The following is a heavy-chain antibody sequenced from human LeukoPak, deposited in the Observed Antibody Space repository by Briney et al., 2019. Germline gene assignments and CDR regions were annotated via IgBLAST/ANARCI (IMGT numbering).Heavy chain of an antibody. Sequence: SETLSLTCTVSGGSISSYYWSWIRQPPGKGLEWIGYIYYSGSTNYNPSLKSRVTISVDTSKNQFSLRLSSVTAADTAVYYCARDREDAFDIWGQGTMVTVSS. CDR2: IYYSGST. CDR1: GGSISSYY. CDR3: ARDREDAFDI. D-gene: IGHD1-26*01. V-gene: IGHV4-59*01. J-gene: IGHJ3*02.